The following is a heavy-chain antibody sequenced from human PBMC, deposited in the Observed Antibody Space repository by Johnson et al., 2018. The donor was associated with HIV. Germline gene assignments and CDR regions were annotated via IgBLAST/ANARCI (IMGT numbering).Heavy chain of an antibody. CDR3: ARPRTSYRAFDI. V-gene: IGHV3-30*02. J-gene: IGHJ3*02. D-gene: IGHD3-16*02. Sequence: QVQLVESGGGVVQPGGSLRLSCAASGFTFSNYGMHWVRQAPGKGLEWVAFIRYDGSHKYYVDSVKGRFTISRDNAKNSLYLQMNSLRAEDTAVYYCARPRTSYRAFDIWGQGTMVTVSS. CDR2: IRYDGSHK. CDR1: GFTFSNYG.